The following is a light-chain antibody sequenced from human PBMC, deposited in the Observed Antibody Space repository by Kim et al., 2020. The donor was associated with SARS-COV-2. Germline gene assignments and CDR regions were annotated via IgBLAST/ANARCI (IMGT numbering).Light chain of an antibody. J-gene: IGLJ3*02. CDR1: ALSKIF. CDR3: QSADSSGTYWV. CDR2: NDS. V-gene: IGLV3-25*03. Sequence: QGQTARITCAVDALSKIFAYWYQQKSGQAPVLVIYNDSEKPSGIPERFSGSSSGTTVTLTISGVQAEDEADYYCQSADSSGTYWVFGGGTQLTVL.